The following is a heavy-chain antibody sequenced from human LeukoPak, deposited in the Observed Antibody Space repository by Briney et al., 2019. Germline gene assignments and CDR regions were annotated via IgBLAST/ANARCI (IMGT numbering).Heavy chain of an antibody. CDR3: ARYQKGGGAFDI. CDR2: INYSGST. Sequence: PSETLSLTCTVSGGSISSYYWRWIRQPPGKGLEGIGCINYSGSTNYSPSLKSRVTISVDTSKNQFSLTLSSVTAADTAVYYCARYQKGGGAFDIWGQGAVVTVSS. CDR1: GGSISSYY. D-gene: IGHD2-2*01. V-gene: IGHV4-59*01. J-gene: IGHJ3*02.